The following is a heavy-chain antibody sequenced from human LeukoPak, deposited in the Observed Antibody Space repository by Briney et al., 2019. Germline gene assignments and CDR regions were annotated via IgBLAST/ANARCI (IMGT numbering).Heavy chain of an antibody. V-gene: IGHV4-4*07. CDR1: GASISSYY. CDR2: ISTSGST. CDR3: ANNNYYYST. Sequence: SETLSLTCTVSGASISSYYWSWIRQPAGKGLEWIGRISTSGSTNYNPSLKSRVTISVDKSMNQFSLKLTSVTAADTAVYYCANNNYYYSTWGQGTLVTVSS. D-gene: IGHD3-22*01. J-gene: IGHJ5*02.